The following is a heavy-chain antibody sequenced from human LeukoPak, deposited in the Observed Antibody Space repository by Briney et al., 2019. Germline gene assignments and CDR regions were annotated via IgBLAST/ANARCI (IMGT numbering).Heavy chain of an antibody. CDR1: GFTFSSYW. D-gene: IGHD3-3*01. CDR2: IKQDGSEK. J-gene: IGHJ6*02. Sequence: GGSLRLSCAASGFTFSSYWMSWVRQAPGKGLEWVANIKQDGSEKYYVDSVKGRFTISRDNAKNSLYLQMNSLRAEDTAVYYCARDLLYYDFWSGYYSLYYYYGMDVWGQGTTVTVSS. V-gene: IGHV3-7*01. CDR3: ARDLLYYDFWSGYYSLYYYYGMDV.